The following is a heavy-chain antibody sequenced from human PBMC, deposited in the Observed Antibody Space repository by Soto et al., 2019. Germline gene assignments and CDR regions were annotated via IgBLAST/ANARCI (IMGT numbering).Heavy chain of an antibody. D-gene: IGHD3-10*01. J-gene: IGHJ4*02. CDR2: ISGSGSFT. CDR1: GFTFRTYA. Sequence: GGSLRLSCAASGFTFRTYAMNWVRQAPGNGLEWISAISGSGSFTHYADSVRGRFTISRDNSQNQLYLQMNNLRGDDTAMYYCAKIPSGSGSSKFDYWGQGXQVTVSS. V-gene: IGHV3-23*01. CDR3: AKIPSGSGSSKFDY.